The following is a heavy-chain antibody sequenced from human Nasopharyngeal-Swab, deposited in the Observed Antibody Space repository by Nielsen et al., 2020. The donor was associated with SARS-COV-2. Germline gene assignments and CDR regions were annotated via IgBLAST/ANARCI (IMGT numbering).Heavy chain of an antibody. V-gene: IGHV3-7*01. D-gene: IGHD3-3*01. CDR2: IKQDGSEK. J-gene: IGHJ4*02. Sequence: GGSLRLSCAASGFTFSSYWMSWVRQAPGKGLEWVANIKQDGSEKYYVDSVKGRFTISSDNAKNSLYLQMNSLRAEDTAVYYCARDPAAITIFGVVIIGSRSYYFDYWGQGTLVTVSS. CDR3: ARDPAAITIFGVVIIGSRSYYFDY. CDR1: GFTFSSYW.